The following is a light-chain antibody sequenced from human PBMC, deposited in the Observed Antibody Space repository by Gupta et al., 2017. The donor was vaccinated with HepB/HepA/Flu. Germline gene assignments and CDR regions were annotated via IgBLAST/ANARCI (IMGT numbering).Light chain of an antibody. J-gene: IGKJ1*01. Sequence: DIQLTQSPSFLSTSVGDRVTITCRASQGISTYLAWYQKRPGTAPKLLIYAASMLQSGVPSRFSGSGSGTEFALTISSLQPEDSAVYYCQHLNSYPPWTFGQGTKVEIK. CDR3: QHLNSYPPWT. V-gene: IGKV1-9*01. CDR1: QGISTY. CDR2: AAS.